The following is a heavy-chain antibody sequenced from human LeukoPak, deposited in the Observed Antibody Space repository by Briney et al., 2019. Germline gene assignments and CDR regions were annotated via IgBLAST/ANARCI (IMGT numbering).Heavy chain of an antibody. CDR1: GFTFSSYL. J-gene: IGHJ4*02. D-gene: IGHD3-22*01. CDR2: INSDGSST. CDR3: ASWLNYYDSSGYYYDY. Sequence: GGSLRLSCAASGFTFSSYLMHWVRQAPGKGLVWVSRINSDGSSTSYADSVKGRFTISRDNAKNTLYLQMNSLRAEDTAVYHCASWLNYYDSSGYYYDYWGQGTLVTVSS. V-gene: IGHV3-74*01.